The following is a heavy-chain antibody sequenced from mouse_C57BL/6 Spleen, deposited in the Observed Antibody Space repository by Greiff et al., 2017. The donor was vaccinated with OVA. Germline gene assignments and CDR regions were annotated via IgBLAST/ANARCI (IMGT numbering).Heavy chain of an antibody. D-gene: IGHD2-4*01. CDR1: GYTFTSYW. V-gene: IGHV1-50*01. CDR2: IDPSDSYT. Sequence: QVQLQQSGAELVKPGASVKLSCKASGYTFTSYWMQWVKQRPGQGLEWIGEIDPSDSYTNYNQKFKGKATLTVDTSSSTAYMQLSSLTSEDSAVYYCASLYDYDGAWFAYWGQGTLVTVSA. J-gene: IGHJ3*01. CDR3: ASLYDYDGAWFAY.